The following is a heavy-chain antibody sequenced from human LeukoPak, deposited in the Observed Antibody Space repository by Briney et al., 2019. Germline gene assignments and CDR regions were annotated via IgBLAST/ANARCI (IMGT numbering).Heavy chain of an antibody. D-gene: IGHD1-26*01. J-gene: IGHJ4*02. V-gene: IGHV1-18*01. CDR1: GDTFTSYG. Sequence: ASVKVSCKASGDTFTSYGISWVRQAPGQGLEWMGWISAYNGNTNYAQKLQGRVTMTTDTSTSTAYMELRSLRSDDTAVYYCARPSNRYSGSYYFDYWGQGTLVTVSS. CDR2: ISAYNGNT. CDR3: ARPSNRYSGSYYFDY.